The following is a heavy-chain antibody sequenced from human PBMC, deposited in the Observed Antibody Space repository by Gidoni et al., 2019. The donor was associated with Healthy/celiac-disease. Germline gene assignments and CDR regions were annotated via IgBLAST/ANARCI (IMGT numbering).Heavy chain of an antibody. V-gene: IGHV4-34*01. CDR2: INHSGST. J-gene: IGHJ4*02. CDR1: GVAFSGYY. Sequence: HVQLQQLGAGLLKPSTTLSLTCSVDGVAFSGYYWSLIRQPPGKVLEWIGAINHSGSTNYNRSLKSRVTISVDTSKNQFALKRSSVIAADTAVYYCARGPISVVPAPKVFDDWGKGTLVTVSS. D-gene: IGHD2-2*01. CDR3: ARGPISVVPAPKVFDD.